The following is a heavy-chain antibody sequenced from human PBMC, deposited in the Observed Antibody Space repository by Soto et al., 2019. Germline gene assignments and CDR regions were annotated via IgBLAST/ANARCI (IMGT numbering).Heavy chain of an antibody. CDR3: ARGDSSSWYRRVFRFDP. CDR2: INHSGST. Sequence: QVQLQQWGAGLLKPSETLSLTCAVYGGSFSGYYWSWIRQPPGKGLEWIGEINHSGSTNYNPSLKSRVTISVDTSKNQFSLKLSSVTAADTAVYYCARGDSSSWYRRVFRFDPWGQGTLVTVSS. CDR1: GGSFSGYY. J-gene: IGHJ5*02. V-gene: IGHV4-34*01. D-gene: IGHD6-13*01.